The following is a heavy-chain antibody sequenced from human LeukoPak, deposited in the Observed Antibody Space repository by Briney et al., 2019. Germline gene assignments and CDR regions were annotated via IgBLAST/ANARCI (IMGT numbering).Heavy chain of an antibody. CDR3: AKDLGKTSRYYSDF. V-gene: IGHV3-23*01. Sequence: GGSLRLSCSPSGFTLTNYAMSWVRQAPGEGLECGSLFSSGDSTFYADSGKGRFTISRDKSKRTLYLQMNSLRAADTAVYYCAKDLGKTSRYYSDFWGQGTLVTVSS. CDR2: FSSGDST. J-gene: IGHJ4*02. CDR1: GFTLTNYA.